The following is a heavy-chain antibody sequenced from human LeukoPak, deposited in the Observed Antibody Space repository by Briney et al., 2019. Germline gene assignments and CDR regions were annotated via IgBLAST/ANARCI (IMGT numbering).Heavy chain of an antibody. J-gene: IGHJ4*02. CDR2: INGNSVTK. D-gene: IGHD3-9*01. V-gene: IGHV3-9*01. CDR1: GFTFDDYP. CDR3: AKSAILSGIGYFDS. Sequence: PGGSLRLSCAASGFTFDDYPMHWVRQGPGKGLEWVSGINGNSVTKGYADSVKGRFTISRDNAKNSLYLQMNSLRTEDTAFYYCAKSAILSGIGYFDSWGQGTLVTVSS.